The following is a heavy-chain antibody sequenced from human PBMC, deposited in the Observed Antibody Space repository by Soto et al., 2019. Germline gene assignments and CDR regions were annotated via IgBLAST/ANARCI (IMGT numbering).Heavy chain of an antibody. V-gene: IGHV3-53*01. CDR2: IYSGGST. J-gene: IGHJ5*02. Sequence: EVQLVESGGGLIQPGGSLRLSCAASGFTVSSNYMSWVRQAPGKGLEWVSVIYSGGSTYYADSVKGRFTISRDNSKNTLYLQMNSLRAEDTAVYYCARIRHDSNYVIRFDPWGQGTLVTVSS. CDR3: ARIRHDSNYVIRFDP. D-gene: IGHD4-4*01. CDR1: GFTVSSNY.